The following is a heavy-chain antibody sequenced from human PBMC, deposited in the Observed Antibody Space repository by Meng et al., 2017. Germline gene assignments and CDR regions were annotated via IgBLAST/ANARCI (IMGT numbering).Heavy chain of an antibody. D-gene: IGHD1-14*01. CDR3: ARENRADPTLIFDY. CDR2: INHSGST. Sequence: SETLSLTCAVYGGSFSGYYWSWIRQPPGKGLEWIGEINHSGSTNYNPSLKSRVTMSVDTSKNQFSLKLSSVTAADTAVYYCARENRADPTLIFDYWGQGTLVTVSS. CDR1: GGSFSGYY. V-gene: IGHV4-34*01. J-gene: IGHJ4*02.